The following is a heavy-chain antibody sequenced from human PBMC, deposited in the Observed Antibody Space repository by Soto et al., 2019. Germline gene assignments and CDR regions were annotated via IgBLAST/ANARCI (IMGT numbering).Heavy chain of an antibody. CDR3: ARADPDASVGY. J-gene: IGHJ4*02. V-gene: IGHV4-59*11. D-gene: IGHD3-16*01. CDR2: ISYSGST. CDR1: GGSMSSHY. Sequence: WETLSLTCTVSGGSMSSHYWTWLRQPPGKGLEWIGYISYSGSTYYNPSLKSRVTISADTSRNQFSLKLSSVIAADTAVYYCARADPDASVGYWGQGTLVTVSS.